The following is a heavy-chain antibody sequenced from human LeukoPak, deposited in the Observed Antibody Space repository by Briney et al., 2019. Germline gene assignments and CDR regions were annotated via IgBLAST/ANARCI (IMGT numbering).Heavy chain of an antibody. J-gene: IGHJ5*02. CDR1: GFTFSSYG. CDR3: ANDPNPRGYYSSTGALWLDP. D-gene: IGHD3-22*01. Sequence: PGGSLRLSCAASGFTFSSYGMHWVRQAPGKGLEWVAVISHDGSNEFYADSVKGRFTISRDNSKNTLFVHMNSLRPEDTAVYYCANDPNPRGYYSSTGALWLDPRGQGTLVTVSS. V-gene: IGHV3-30*18. CDR2: ISHDGSNE.